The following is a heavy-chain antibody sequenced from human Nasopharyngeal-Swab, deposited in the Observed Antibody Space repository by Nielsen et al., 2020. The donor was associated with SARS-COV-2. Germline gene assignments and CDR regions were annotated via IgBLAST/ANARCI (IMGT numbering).Heavy chain of an antibody. J-gene: IGHJ4*02. CDR3: ARDPSGDYYYDSSGRPRHYFGY. CDR2: IIPIFGTA. V-gene: IGHV1-69*06. Sequence: GRQAPGQGLEWMGGIIPIFGTANYAQKFQGRVTITADKSTSTAYMELSSLRSEDTAVYYCARDPSGDYYYDSSGRPRHYFGYWGQGTLVTVSS. D-gene: IGHD3-22*01.